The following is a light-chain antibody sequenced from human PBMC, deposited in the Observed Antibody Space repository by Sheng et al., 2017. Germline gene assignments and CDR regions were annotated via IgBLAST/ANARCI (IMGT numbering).Light chain of an antibody. CDR3: QQYDNEIT. V-gene: IGKV3-20*01. Sequence: EIVLTQSPGTLSLSPGERATLSCRASQSVFSYLAWYQHKPGQAPRLLIYGASSRATGIPDRFSGSGSGTDFTLTISSLQPDDFATYYCQQYDNEITFGQGTRLEIK. CDR2: GAS. CDR1: QSVFSY. J-gene: IGKJ5*01.